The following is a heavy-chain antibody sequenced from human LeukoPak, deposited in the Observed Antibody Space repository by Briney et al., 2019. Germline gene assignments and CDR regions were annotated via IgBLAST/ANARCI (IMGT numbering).Heavy chain of an antibody. Sequence: SGTLSLTCTVSGGSISSSGYYWAWIRQPPGEGLNWIGNIYNSGISYYNPSRKSRFTISVYKSKNQFSLRLISVTAADTAVYYCARRRGTRFGGEPMSYFDFWGQGTLVTVSS. J-gene: IGHJ4*02. CDR1: GGSISSSGYY. CDR3: ARRRGTRFGGEPMSYFDF. V-gene: IGHV4-39*01. CDR2: IYNSGIS. D-gene: IGHD3-10*01.